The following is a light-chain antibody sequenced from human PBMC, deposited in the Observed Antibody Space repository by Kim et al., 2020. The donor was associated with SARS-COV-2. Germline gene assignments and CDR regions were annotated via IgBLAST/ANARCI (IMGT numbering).Light chain of an antibody. CDR3: QQRSNWPRT. CDR2: DAS. V-gene: IGKV3-11*01. Sequence: EIVLTQSPATLPLSPGQRATLSCRASQSVGSYLAWYQQKPGQAPRLLIYDASNRATGIPARFSGSGSGTDFTLTISSLEPEDFAFYYCQQRSNWPRTFGQGTKVDIK. J-gene: IGKJ1*01. CDR1: QSVGSY.